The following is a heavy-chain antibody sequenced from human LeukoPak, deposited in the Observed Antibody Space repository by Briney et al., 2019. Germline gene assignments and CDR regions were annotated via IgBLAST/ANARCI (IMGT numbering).Heavy chain of an antibody. Sequence: GGSLRLSCEASGFTFSSYAMSWVRQAPGKGPEWVSAISNSDGSTYYADSVKGRFTISRDNSQNTLYLQMNSLRNEDTAVYYCAKEIWPTVTTPGHTYFDYWGQGTLVTVSS. CDR1: GFTFSSYA. J-gene: IGHJ4*02. CDR2: ISNSDGST. V-gene: IGHV3-23*01. D-gene: IGHD4-17*01. CDR3: AKEIWPTVTTPGHTYFDY.